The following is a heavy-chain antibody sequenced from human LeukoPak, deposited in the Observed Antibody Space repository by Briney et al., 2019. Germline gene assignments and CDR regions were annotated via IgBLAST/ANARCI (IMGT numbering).Heavy chain of an antibody. Sequence: GGSPRLSCAASGFTFSSYGMHWVRQAPGKGLEWVAVIWYDGSNKYYADSVKGRFTISRDNSKNTLYLQMNSLRAEDTAVYYCARDRKAVAGIVYWGQGTLVTVSS. CDR2: IWYDGSNK. D-gene: IGHD6-19*01. V-gene: IGHV3-33*01. CDR3: ARDRKAVAGIVY. J-gene: IGHJ4*02. CDR1: GFTFSSYG.